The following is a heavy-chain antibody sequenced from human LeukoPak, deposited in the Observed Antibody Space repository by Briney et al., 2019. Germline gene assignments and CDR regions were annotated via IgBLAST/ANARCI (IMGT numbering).Heavy chain of an antibody. CDR1: GFTFSNYA. V-gene: IGHV3-23*01. D-gene: IGHD3-10*01. Sequence: PGGSLRLSCAASGFTFSNYAMSWVRQAPGEGLEWVSTISGTGDTTYYADSLKGRLTISRDNSKNTLYLQMSNLRADDTAVYYCTKGGWGTVLDYWGQGTLVTVSS. CDR2: ISGTGDTT. CDR3: TKGGWGTVLDY. J-gene: IGHJ4*02.